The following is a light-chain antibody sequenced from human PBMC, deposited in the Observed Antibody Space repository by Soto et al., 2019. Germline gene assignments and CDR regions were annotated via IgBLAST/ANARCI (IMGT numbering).Light chain of an antibody. V-gene: IGKV3-15*01. CDR1: QSVSDS. CDR3: QQYNKWPLT. Sequence: EIVMTQSPATLSVSPGERATLSCRASQSVSDSLAWYQQKPGQTPRLLIYDASTRATGIPARFSGSGSGTEFTLTISSLQSEDFAVYYCQQYNKWPLTFGGGTKVEIK. J-gene: IGKJ4*01. CDR2: DAS.